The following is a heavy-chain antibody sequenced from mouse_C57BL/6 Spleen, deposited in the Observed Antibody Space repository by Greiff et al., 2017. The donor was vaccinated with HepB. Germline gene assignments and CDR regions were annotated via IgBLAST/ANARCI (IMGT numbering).Heavy chain of an antibody. CDR2: IYPRSGNT. CDR1: GYTFTSYG. CDR3: ARSMVVRLEYFDV. Sequence: VHLVESGAELARPGASVKLSCKASGYTFTSYGISWVKQRTGQGLEWIGEIYPRSGNTYYNEKFKGKATLTADKSSSTAYMELRSLTSEDSAVYFCARSMVVRLEYFDVWGTGTTVTVSS. J-gene: IGHJ1*03. D-gene: IGHD1-1*01. V-gene: IGHV1-81*01.